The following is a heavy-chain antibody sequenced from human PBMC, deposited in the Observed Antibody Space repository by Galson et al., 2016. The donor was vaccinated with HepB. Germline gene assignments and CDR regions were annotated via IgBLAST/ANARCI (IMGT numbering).Heavy chain of an antibody. CDR3: ARPPEGDRRYFDL. D-gene: IGHD3-16*01. V-gene: IGHV3-21*01. Sequence: SLRLSCAASGFTFSTYSMNWVRPAPGKGLEWVSFISITSGYKYYADSLKGRVTISRDNAKNSLYLQMNSLRAEDTAVYYCARPPEGDRRYFDLWGRGTLVTVSS. CDR2: ISITSGYK. J-gene: IGHJ2*01. CDR1: GFTFSTYS.